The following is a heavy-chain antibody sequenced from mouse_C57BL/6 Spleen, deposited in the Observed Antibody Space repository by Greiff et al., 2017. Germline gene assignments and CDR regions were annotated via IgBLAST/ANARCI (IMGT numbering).Heavy chain of an antibody. V-gene: IGHV1-69*01. J-gene: IGHJ3*01. Sequence: QVQLQQPGAELVMPGASVKLSCKASGYTFTSYWMHWVKQRPGQGLEWIGELAPSDSYTNYNQKFKGKSTLTVDKSSSTAYMQVSSRTSEDSAVYYCARGGHSNYGRFAYWGQGTLVTVSA. CDR3: ARGGHSNYGRFAY. CDR2: LAPSDSYT. D-gene: IGHD2-5*01. CDR1: GYTFTSYW.